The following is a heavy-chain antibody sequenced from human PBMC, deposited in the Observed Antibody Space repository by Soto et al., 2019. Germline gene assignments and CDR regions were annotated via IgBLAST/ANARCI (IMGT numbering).Heavy chain of an antibody. Sequence: SETLSLTCAVYGGSFSGYYWSWIRQPPGKWLEWIGEINHSGSTNYNPSLKSRVTISVDTSKNQFSLKLSSVTAADTAVYYCARGRHYDILTGYYKYFDYWGQGTLVTVSS. J-gene: IGHJ4*02. CDR1: GGSFSGYY. D-gene: IGHD3-9*01. CDR3: ARGRHYDILTGYYKYFDY. CDR2: INHSGST. V-gene: IGHV4-34*01.